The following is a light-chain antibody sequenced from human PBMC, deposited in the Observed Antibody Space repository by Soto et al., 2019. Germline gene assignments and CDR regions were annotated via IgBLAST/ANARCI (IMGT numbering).Light chain of an antibody. J-gene: IGKJ5*01. CDR2: GAS. CDR1: QSVSSSY. V-gene: IGKV3-20*01. CDR3: QQYGSSTIT. Sequence: EIVLTQSPGTLSLSPCERAALSSSASQSVSSSYLAWYQQKPGQAPRLLIYGASSRATGIPDRFSGSGSGTDFTLTISRLEPEDFAVYYCQQYGSSTITFGQGTRLEIK.